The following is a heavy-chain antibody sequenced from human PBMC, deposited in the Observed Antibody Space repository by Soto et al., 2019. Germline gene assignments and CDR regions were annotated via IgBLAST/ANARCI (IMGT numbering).Heavy chain of an antibody. V-gene: IGHV3-30-3*01. CDR1: GFTFSSYA. D-gene: IGHD6-13*01. CDR2: ISYDGSNK. Sequence: QVQLVESGGGMVQPGRSLRLSCAASGFTFSSYAMHWVRQAPGKGLEWVAVISYDGSNKYYADSVKGRFTISRDNSKNTLYLQMNSLRAEDTAVYYCARGIRYSSSWQDYWGQGTLVTVSS. CDR3: ARGIRYSSSWQDY. J-gene: IGHJ4*02.